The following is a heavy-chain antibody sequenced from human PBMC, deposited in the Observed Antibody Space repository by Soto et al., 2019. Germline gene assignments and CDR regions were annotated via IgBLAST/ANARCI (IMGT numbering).Heavy chain of an antibody. J-gene: IGHJ5*02. Sequence: QVQLQESGPGLVKPSQTLSLTCSVSGGSVSSGAFYWGWIRQSPGKGLECLGYIYSFGNTYYNPSVQSRVTISSDTSKNQFSLRLTYVIAADTAIYYCARVMGDGSGKFWWFDLWGQGTLVIVSS. CDR2: IYSFGNT. D-gene: IGHD3-10*01. V-gene: IGHV4-31*03. CDR3: ARVMGDGSGKFWWFDL. CDR1: GGSVSSGAFY.